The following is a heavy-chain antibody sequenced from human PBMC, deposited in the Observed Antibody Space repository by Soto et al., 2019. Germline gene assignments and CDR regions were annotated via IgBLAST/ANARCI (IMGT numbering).Heavy chain of an antibody. J-gene: IGHJ3*01. D-gene: IGHD1-1*01. V-gene: IGHV3-48*02. CDR3: ARHGYGDSFDF. CDR1: GFRFSDYS. CDR2: ISTGRTTK. Sequence: QPGGSLRLSCTGSGFRFSDYSFNWVRQAPGKGLERISYISTGRTTKFYADSVKGRFTISRDNARKSVYLEMNSLRNEDTAVYYCARHGYGDSFDFWG.